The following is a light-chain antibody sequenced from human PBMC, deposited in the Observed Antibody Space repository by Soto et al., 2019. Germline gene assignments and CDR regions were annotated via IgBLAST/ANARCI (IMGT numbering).Light chain of an antibody. J-gene: IGKJ1*01. V-gene: IGKV3-20*01. CDR3: QYYGTSPKP. CDR2: GAS. CDR1: QSVSSSY. Sequence: EIVLTQSPGTLSLSPGERATLSCRASQSVSSSYLAWYQQKPGQAPRLLILGASSRATGIPDWFSGSGSGTDFSLTISRLEPEDFAVYYCQYYGTSPKPFGQGTKVDIK.